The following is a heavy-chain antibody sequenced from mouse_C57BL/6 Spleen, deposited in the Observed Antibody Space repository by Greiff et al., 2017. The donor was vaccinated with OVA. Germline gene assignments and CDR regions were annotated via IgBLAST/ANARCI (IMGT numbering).Heavy chain of an antibody. V-gene: IGHV14-4*01. Sequence: EVKLQQSGAELVRPGASVKLSCTASGFNIKDDYMHWVKQRPEQGLEWIGWIDPENGDTEYASKFQGKATITADTSSNTAYLQLSSLTSEDTAVYYCTYGSRSYWGQGTLVTVSA. CDR2: IDPENGDT. CDR3: TYGSRSY. CDR1: GFNIKDDY. D-gene: IGHD1-1*01. J-gene: IGHJ3*01.